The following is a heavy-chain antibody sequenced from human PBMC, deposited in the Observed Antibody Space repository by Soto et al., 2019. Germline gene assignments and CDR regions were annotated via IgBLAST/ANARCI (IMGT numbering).Heavy chain of an antibody. V-gene: IGHV1-3*01. CDR3: ARDTGLYYMDV. Sequence: GASVKVSCKGSGDTFTTYAMHWVRQAPGQRLEWMGWINAGNGNTKYSQKFQGGVTLIRDTSASTAYMELSSLRSEDTAVYYCARDTGLYYMDVWGIGTTVTVSS. J-gene: IGHJ6*03. CDR1: GDTFTTYA. D-gene: IGHD3-16*01. CDR2: INAGNGNT.